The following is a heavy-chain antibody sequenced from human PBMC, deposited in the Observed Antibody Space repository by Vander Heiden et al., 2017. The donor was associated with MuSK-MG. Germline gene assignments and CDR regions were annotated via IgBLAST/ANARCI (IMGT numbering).Heavy chain of an antibody. CDR2: MNPNSGNT. D-gene: IGHD3-3*01. CDR3: ARGNRYYDFWSGYYRADNWFDP. V-gene: IGHV1-8*01. Sequence: QVQLVQSGAEVKKPGASVTVSCKASGYTFTSYDINWVRQATGQGLEWMGWMNPNSGNTGYAQKFQGRVTMTRNTSISTAYMELSSLRSEDTAVYYCARGNRYYDFWSGYYRADNWFDPWGQGTLGTVAS. J-gene: IGHJ5*02. CDR1: GYTFTSYD.